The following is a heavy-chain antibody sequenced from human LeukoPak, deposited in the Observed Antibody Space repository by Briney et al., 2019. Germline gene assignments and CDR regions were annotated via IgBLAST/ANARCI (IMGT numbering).Heavy chain of an antibody. CDR2: IYYSGST. D-gene: IGHD6-19*01. J-gene: IGHJ5*02. CDR3: ARPKMNSGWFDP. V-gene: IGHV4-39*01. CDR1: GGSISSSSYY. Sequence: PSETLSLTCTVSGGSISSSSYYWGWIRQPPGKGLEWIGSIYYSGSTYYNPSLMSRVTISVDTSKNQFSLKLSSVTAADTAVYYCARPKMNSGWFDPWGQGTLVTVSS.